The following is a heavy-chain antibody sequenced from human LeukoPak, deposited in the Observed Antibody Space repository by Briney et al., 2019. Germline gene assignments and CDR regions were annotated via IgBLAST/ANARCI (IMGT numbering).Heavy chain of an antibody. CDR2: ISRSGSPI. Sequence: PGGSLRLSCAASGFTFSSHEMNWVRQAPGKGLEWVSYISRSGSPIYYADSVKGRFTISRDNAKNSLYLQMNSLRAEDTAVYYCAREGVVATIGDAFDIWGQGTMVTVSS. CDR1: GFTFSSHE. D-gene: IGHD5-12*01. V-gene: IGHV3-48*03. CDR3: AREGVVATIGDAFDI. J-gene: IGHJ3*02.